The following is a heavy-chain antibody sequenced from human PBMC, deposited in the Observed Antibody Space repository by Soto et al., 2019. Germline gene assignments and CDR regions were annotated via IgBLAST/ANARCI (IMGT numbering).Heavy chain of an antibody. D-gene: IGHD3-22*01. CDR2: IRSEAYGGTT. Sequence: PGGSLRLSCTASGFTFGDYAMSWVRQAPGKGLEWVGFIRSEAYGGTTEYAASVKGRFTISRDDSKSIAYLQMNSLKNEDTAVYYCTRDYAQYYYDSSGYYLDYWGQ. V-gene: IGHV3-49*04. CDR3: TRDYAQYYYDSSGYYLDY. J-gene: IGHJ4*02. CDR1: GFTFGDYA.